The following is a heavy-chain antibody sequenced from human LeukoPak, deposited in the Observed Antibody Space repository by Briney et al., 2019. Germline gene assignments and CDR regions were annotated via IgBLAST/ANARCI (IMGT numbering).Heavy chain of an antibody. J-gene: IGHJ4*02. D-gene: IGHD2-2*01. Sequence: PSETLSLTCTVSGGSISSHYWGWIRQPPGKGLEWIANIYHTGSAHYNPSLKSRVTISVDTSKNQFSLKLSSVTAADTAVYYCARYCTSTTCILRGFDYWGQGTLVAVSS. CDR3: ARYCTSTTCILRGFDY. V-gene: IGHV4-59*08. CDR2: IYHTGSA. CDR1: GGSISSHY.